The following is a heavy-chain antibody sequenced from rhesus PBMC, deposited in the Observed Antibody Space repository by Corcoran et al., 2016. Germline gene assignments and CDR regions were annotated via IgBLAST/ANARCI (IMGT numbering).Heavy chain of an antibody. CDR2: ISYTGGST. CDR1: GFSFRDSD. J-gene: IGHJ4*01. CDR3: ASPIAAAVW. Sequence: EVQLVESGGGLAKPGGARRLACAAAGFSFRDSDRYGVRQAPGKGLGWVSGISYTGGSTYYADSVKDRFTISRENAKNTLYLQMDSLRAEDTAVYYCASPIAAAVWWGQGVLVTVSS. D-gene: IGHD6-25*01. V-gene: IGHV3S18*01.